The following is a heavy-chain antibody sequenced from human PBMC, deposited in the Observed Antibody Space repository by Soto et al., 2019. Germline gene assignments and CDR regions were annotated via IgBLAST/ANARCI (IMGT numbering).Heavy chain of an antibody. V-gene: IGHV1-18*01. D-gene: IGHD3-22*01. CDR2: ISAYNGNT. CDR3: AMLYYYVSSCYYYVEDC. Sequence: QVQLVQSGAEVKKPGASVKVSCKASGYTFNRYAISWVRQAPGQGLEWMGWISAYNGNTNYAQKLQGRVTMTTDTSTRTAYMELRSLRSDDTAVYYCAMLYYYVSSCYYYVEDCWGQGTLVTVSS. CDR1: GYTFNRYA. J-gene: IGHJ4*02.